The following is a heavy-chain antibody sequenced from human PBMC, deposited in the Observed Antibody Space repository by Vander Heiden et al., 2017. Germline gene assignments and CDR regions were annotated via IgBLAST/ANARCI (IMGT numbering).Heavy chain of an antibody. Sequence: QVQLQESGQGLVNTSQNLSLTCTVSGGSISSGCSYWSWTRHHTGKVLEWIGYIYYSGSTYYNPSLKSRVTISVDTSKNQFSLKLSSVTAADTAVYYFARGNWIRYYFDYWGQETLFTVSS. V-gene: IGHV4-31*03. D-gene: IGHD1-1*01. CDR1: GGSISSGCSY. J-gene: IGHJ4*02. CDR2: IYYSGST. CDR3: ARGNWIRYYFDY.